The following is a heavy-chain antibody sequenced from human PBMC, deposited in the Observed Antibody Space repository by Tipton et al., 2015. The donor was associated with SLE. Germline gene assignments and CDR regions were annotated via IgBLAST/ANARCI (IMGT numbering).Heavy chain of an antibody. Sequence: RSLRLSCAASGFTFDDYAMHWVRQAPGKGLEWVSGISWNSGSIGYADSVKGRFTISRDNAKNSLYLQMNSLRAEDTAVYYCAKLDGDDYWGQGTLVTVSS. D-gene: IGHD7-27*01. CDR3: AKLDGDDY. J-gene: IGHJ4*02. CDR1: GFTFDDYA. V-gene: IGHV3-9*01. CDR2: ISWNSGSI.